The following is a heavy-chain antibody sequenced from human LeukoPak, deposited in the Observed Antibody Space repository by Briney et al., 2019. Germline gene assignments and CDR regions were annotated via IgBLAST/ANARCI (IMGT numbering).Heavy chain of an antibody. CDR2: IYSGGST. CDR3: ARGGYGDYGGGEVY. D-gene: IGHD4-17*01. Sequence: GGSLRLSCAASGFTVSSNYMSWVRQAPGKGLEWVSVIYSGGSTYYADSVKGRLTVSRDNSKNTLYLQMNSLRAEDTAVYYCARGGYGDYGGGEVYWGQGTLVTVSS. CDR1: GFTVSSNY. J-gene: IGHJ4*02. V-gene: IGHV3-53*01.